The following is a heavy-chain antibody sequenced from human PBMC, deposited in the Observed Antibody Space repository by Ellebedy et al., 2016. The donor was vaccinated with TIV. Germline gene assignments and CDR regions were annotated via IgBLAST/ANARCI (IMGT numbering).Heavy chain of an antibody. CDR1: GFTFSSYE. D-gene: IGHD2-21*02. J-gene: IGHJ4*02. Sequence: GGSLRLSCAASGFTFSSYEMNWVRQAPGKGLEWVSVIYSGGSTYYADSVKGRFTITRDNSKNTLYLQMNSLRAEDTAVYYCATSSYCGGDCSWGLDYWGQGTLVTVSS. CDR3: ATSSYCGGDCSWGLDY. CDR2: IYSGGST. V-gene: IGHV3-53*01.